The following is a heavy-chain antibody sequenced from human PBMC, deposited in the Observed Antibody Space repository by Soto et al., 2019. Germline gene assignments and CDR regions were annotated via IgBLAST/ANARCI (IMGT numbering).Heavy chain of an antibody. CDR2: IYYSGST. CDR1: GASIDSYY. J-gene: IGHJ6*02. CDR3: ARGRTHFDSSAYYSGLDV. Sequence: PSETLSLTCTVSGASIDSYYWNWIRQPPGKGLEWIGYIYYSGSTTYNPSLKTRVTISVDRSKNQFSLKLTSVTAADTAVYYCARGRTHFDSSAYYSGLDVWGQGTTVTVSS. V-gene: IGHV4-59*13. D-gene: IGHD3-22*01.